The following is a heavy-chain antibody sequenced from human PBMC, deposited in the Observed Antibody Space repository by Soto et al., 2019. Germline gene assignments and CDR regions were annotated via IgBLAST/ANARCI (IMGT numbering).Heavy chain of an antibody. CDR1: GGSISSSSYY. Sequence: QMQLQESGPGLVKPSETLSLTCTVSGGSISSSSYYWGWIRQPPGQGLEWLGTIYSLGNTYYNPSLKSRDTIPADKSKRLLFLKLSSVTAPDTAVYYCARQIYDSSGYYYAYWGQGTLVTVSS. CDR2: IYSLGNT. J-gene: IGHJ4*02. D-gene: IGHD3-22*01. V-gene: IGHV4-39*01. CDR3: ARQIYDSSGYYYAY.